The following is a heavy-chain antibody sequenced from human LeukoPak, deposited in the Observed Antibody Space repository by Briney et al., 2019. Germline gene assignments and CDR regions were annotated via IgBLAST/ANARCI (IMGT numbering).Heavy chain of an antibody. CDR3: ACRIAAAGVDY. Sequence: PGGSLRLSCAASGFTFSSYGMSWVRQAPGKGLEWVSAIGGSGGSTYYADSVKGRFTISRDNAKNSLYLQMNSLRAEDTAVYYCACRIAAAGVDYWGQGTLVTVSS. CDR2: IGGSGGST. D-gene: IGHD6-13*01. V-gene: IGHV3-23*01. J-gene: IGHJ4*02. CDR1: GFTFSSYG.